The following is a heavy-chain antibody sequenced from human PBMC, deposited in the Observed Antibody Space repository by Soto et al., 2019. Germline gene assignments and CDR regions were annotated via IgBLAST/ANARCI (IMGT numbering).Heavy chain of an antibody. CDR1: GYTFTSYG. Sequence: QVQLVQSGAEVKKPGASVKVSCKASGYTFTSYGISWVRQAPGQGLEWMGWISAYNGNTNYAQKLQGRVTMTTDPSTSTANMELRSLRSDDTAVYYCASPSEQDYYYGMDVWGQGTTVTVSS. CDR3: ASPSEQDYYYGMDV. J-gene: IGHJ6*02. D-gene: IGHD6-13*01. V-gene: IGHV1-18*01. CDR2: ISAYNGNT.